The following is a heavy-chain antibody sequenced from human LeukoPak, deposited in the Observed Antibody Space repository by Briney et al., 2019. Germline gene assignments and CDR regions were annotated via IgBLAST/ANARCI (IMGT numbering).Heavy chain of an antibody. V-gene: IGHV4-61*01. D-gene: IGHD5-18*01. CDR1: GYSISSNYY. CDR3: AREDTAMVFDY. CDR2: IYYSGST. Sequence: SETLSLTCTVSGYSISSNYYWSWIRQPPGKGLEWIGYIYYSGSTNYNPSLKSRVTISVDTSKNQFSLKLSSVTAADTAVYYCAREDTAMVFDYWGQGTLVTVSS. J-gene: IGHJ4*02.